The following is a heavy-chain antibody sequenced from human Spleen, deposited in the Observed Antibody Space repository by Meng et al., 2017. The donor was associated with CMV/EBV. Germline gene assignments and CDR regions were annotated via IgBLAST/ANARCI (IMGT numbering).Heavy chain of an antibody. CDR3: ARATLGWPIDY. CDR1: GYTFTAYY. CDR2: INPNSGGT. Sequence: ASVKVSCKASGYTFTAYYMHWVRQAPGQGLEWMGWINPNSGGTDYVQKFQGRVTMTRETSISTAYMELSSLTSDDTAFYYCARATLGWPIDYWGQGTLITVSS. D-gene: IGHD6-19*01. V-gene: IGHV1-2*02. J-gene: IGHJ4*02.